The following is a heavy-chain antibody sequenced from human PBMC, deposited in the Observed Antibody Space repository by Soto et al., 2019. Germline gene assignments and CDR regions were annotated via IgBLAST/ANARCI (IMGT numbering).Heavy chain of an antibody. D-gene: IGHD3-10*01. Sequence: QVQLVQSGAEVKKPGSSVKVSCKASGGTFSSYAISWVRQAPGQGLEWMGGIIPIFGTADYAQKFQGRVTITADXXTXTAXMELSSLRSEDTAVYYCATIWFGDGSSYYYYGMDVWGQGTPVTVSS. V-gene: IGHV1-69*12. CDR3: ATIWFGDGSSYYYYGMDV. J-gene: IGHJ6*02. CDR1: GGTFSSYA. CDR2: IIPIFGTA.